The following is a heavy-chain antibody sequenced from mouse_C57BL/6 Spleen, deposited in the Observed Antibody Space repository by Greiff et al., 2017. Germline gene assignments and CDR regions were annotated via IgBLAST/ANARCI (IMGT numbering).Heavy chain of an antibody. CDR3: ARDQRELSFDY. J-gene: IGHJ2*01. Sequence: EVMLVESEGGLVQPGSSMKLSCTASGFTFSDYYMAWVRQVPEKGLEWVANINYDGSSTYYLDSLKSRFIISRNNAKNILYLLMSSLKSEYTATDYCARDQRELSFDYWGQGTTLTVSS. CDR2: INYDGSST. V-gene: IGHV5-16*01. CDR1: GFTFSDYY.